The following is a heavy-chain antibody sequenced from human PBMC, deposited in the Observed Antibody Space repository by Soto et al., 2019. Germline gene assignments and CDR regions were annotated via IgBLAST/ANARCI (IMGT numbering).Heavy chain of an antibody. J-gene: IGHJ6*02. CDR1: GGSISSYY. Sequence: PSETLSLTCTVSGGSISSYYWSWIRQPPGKGLEWIGYIYYSGSTNYNPSLKSRVTISVDTSKNQFSLKLSSVTAADTAVYYCARLDFWSGYYSEYYYGMDVWGQGTTVTVSS. CDR3: ARLDFWSGYYSEYYYGMDV. D-gene: IGHD3-3*01. V-gene: IGHV4-59*01. CDR2: IYYSGST.